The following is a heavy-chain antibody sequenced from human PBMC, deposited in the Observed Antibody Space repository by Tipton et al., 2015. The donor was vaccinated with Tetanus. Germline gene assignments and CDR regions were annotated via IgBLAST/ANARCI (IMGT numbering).Heavy chain of an antibody. CDR2: IYYSGST. CDR3: ARHSLELRSLWLPYPYGYLLDY. CDR1: GGSISSSSYY. Sequence: TLSLTCTVSGGSISSSSYYWGWIRQPPGKGLEWIGSIYYSGSTYYNPSLKSRVTISVDTSKNQFSLKLSSVTAADTAVYYCARHSLELRSLWLPYPYGYLLDYWGQGTLVTVSS. J-gene: IGHJ4*02. D-gene: IGHD5-12*01. V-gene: IGHV4-39*01.